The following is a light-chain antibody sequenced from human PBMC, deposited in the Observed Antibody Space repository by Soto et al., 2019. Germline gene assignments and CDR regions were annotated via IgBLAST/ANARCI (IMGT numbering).Light chain of an antibody. CDR3: QQYNNWPIT. CDR2: KAS. CDR1: QRISSW. J-gene: IGKJ5*01. Sequence: DIQRTQSPSTLSASVGHRVTITCRASQRISSWLAWYQQKPGKAPKLLIYKASSLESGVPSRFSGSGSVTEFTLTNRSLQPYDFEIYYCQQYNNWPITFGQGTRREI. V-gene: IGKV1-5*03.